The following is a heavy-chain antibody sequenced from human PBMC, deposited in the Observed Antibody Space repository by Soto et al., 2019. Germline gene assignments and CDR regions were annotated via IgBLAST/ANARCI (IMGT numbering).Heavy chain of an antibody. CDR2: INPNTGNP. V-gene: IGHV7-4-1*01. Sequence: QVQLVQSGSESMQPGASVKVSYKGSGYNFNSHSINWLRQAPGQGLEWMGWINPNTGNPTYEQGFTGRFVFCVVTSVSPVYLQIFRLKGDYSAVYSCARDRAPGSFVSGGQGPLVAVSS. CDR3: ARDRAPGSFVS. J-gene: IGHJ4*02. D-gene: IGHD1-26*01. CDR1: GYNFNSHS.